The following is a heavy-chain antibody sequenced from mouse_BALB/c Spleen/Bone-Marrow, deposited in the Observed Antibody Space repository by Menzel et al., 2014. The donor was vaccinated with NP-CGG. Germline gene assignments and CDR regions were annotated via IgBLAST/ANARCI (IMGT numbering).Heavy chain of an antibody. D-gene: IGHD2-1*01. J-gene: IGHJ3*01. CDR3: ARNYGNYVWFAN. CDR2: IFPGSGST. CDR1: GYTFSRYW. Sequence: VQLVESGAELMKPGASVKISCKATGYTFSRYWIEWVKQRPGHGLEWIGEIFPGSGSTNYNEKLKGKATFTADTSSNTAYMQLSSLTSEDSAVYYCARNYGNYVWFANWGQGTLVTVSA. V-gene: IGHV1-9*01.